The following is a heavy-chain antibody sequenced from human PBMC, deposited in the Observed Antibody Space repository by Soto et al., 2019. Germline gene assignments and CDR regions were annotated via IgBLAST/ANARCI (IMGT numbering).Heavy chain of an antibody. CDR2: IIPIFGTA. V-gene: IGHV1-69*01. Sequence: QVQLVQSGAEVKKPGSSVKVSCKASGGTFSSYAISWVRQAPGQGLEWMGGIIPIFGTANYAQKFQGRVTITADESTSTAYMELSSLRSEDTAVYYCATSNPNLWFGEFAPNWFDPWGQGTLVTVSS. CDR1: GGTFSSYA. D-gene: IGHD3-10*01. CDR3: ATSNPNLWFGEFAPNWFDP. J-gene: IGHJ5*02.